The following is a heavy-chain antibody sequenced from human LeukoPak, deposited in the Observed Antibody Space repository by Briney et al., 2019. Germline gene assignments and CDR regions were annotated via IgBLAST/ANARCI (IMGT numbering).Heavy chain of an antibody. CDR2: IYYSGYT. Sequence: SETLSLTCTVSGGSISSSSYFWGWIRQPPGKGLEWIGSIYYSGYTNYNPSLKSRVTISVDTSKNQFSLKLTSVTAADTAVYFCARGGYYGSGNDFRFDPWGQGTLVTVSS. D-gene: IGHD3-10*01. CDR3: ARGGYYGSGNDFRFDP. V-gene: IGHV4-39*07. J-gene: IGHJ5*02. CDR1: GGSISSSSYF.